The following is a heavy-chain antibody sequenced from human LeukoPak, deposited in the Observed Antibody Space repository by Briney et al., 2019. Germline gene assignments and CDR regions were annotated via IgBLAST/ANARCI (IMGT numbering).Heavy chain of an antibody. Sequence: SETLPLTCTVSGASISSSRYYWGWIRQPPGKGLEWIGSISYSGTTYYNPSLKSRGSISVDTSRNQFSLKLSSVTAADTAVYYCARVGYSSGLPIYYYYGMDVWGQGTTVTVSS. V-gene: IGHV4-39*07. J-gene: IGHJ6*02. CDR2: ISYSGTT. CDR1: GASISSSRYY. D-gene: IGHD6-19*01. CDR3: ARVGYSSGLPIYYYYGMDV.